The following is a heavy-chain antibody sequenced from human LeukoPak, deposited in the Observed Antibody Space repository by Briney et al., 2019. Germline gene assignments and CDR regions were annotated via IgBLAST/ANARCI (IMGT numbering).Heavy chain of an antibody. Sequence: ASVKVSCKASGYTFTSYGISWVRQAPGQGLEWMGWISAYNGNTNYAQKLQGRVTMTTDTSTSTAYMELRSLRSDDTAVYYCARVLPEDVDTAMLDFDYWGQGTLVTVSS. V-gene: IGHV1-18*01. CDR2: ISAYNGNT. CDR3: ARVLPEDVDTAMLDFDY. J-gene: IGHJ4*02. CDR1: GYTFTSYG. D-gene: IGHD5-18*01.